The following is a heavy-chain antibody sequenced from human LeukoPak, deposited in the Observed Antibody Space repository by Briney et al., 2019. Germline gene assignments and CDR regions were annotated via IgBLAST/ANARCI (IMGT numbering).Heavy chain of an antibody. V-gene: IGHV1-69*01. CDR2: IIPIFGTA. D-gene: IGHD1-26*01. CDR3: ARDVNLGSYSCFDY. J-gene: IGHJ4*02. CDR1: GGTFSSYA. Sequence: ASVKVSCKASGGTFSSYAISWVRQAPGQGLEWMGGIIPIFGTANYAQKFQGRVTITADESTSTAYMELSSLRSEDTAVYYCARDVNLGSYSCFDYWGQGTLVTVSS.